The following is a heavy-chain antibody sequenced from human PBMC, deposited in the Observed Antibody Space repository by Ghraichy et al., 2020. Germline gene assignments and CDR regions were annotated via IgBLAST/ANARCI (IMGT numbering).Heavy chain of an antibody. CDR1: GGSFSGYY. J-gene: IGHJ5*02. CDR3: ARGRWFDP. Sequence: SETLSLTCAVYGGSFSGYYWSWIRQPPGKGLEWIGEINHSGSTNYNPSLKSRVTISVDTSKNQFSLKLSSVTAADTAVYYCARGRWFDPWGQGTLVTVSS. V-gene: IGHV4-34*01. CDR2: INHSGST.